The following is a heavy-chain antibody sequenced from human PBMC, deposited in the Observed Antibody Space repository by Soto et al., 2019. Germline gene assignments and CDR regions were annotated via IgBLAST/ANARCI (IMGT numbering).Heavy chain of an antibody. CDR3: ARDLAAARPSPYYYYYGMDV. J-gene: IGHJ6*02. CDR2: IIPILGIA. D-gene: IGHD6-6*01. Sequence: ASVKVSCKASGGTFSSYTISWVRQAPGQGLEWMGRIIPILGIANYAQKFQGRVTITADRSTSTAYMELSSLRSEDTAVYYCARDLAAARPSPYYYYYGMDVWGQGTTVTVSS. V-gene: IGHV1-69*04. CDR1: GGTFSSYT.